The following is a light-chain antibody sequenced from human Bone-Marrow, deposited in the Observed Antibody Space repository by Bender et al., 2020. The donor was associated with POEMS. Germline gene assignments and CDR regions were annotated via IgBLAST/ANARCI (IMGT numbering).Light chain of an antibody. Sequence: QSVLTQPPSASGTPGQRVTISCSGSSSKFGSYPVNWYQQLPGAAPKLFIFNNSQRPSGVPDRFSGSNSGTSASLAISGLLSDDEADFYCATWDDRLNGWVFGGGTKLTVL. CDR2: NNS. V-gene: IGLV1-44*01. J-gene: IGLJ3*02. CDR3: ATWDDRLNGWV. CDR1: SSKFGSYP.